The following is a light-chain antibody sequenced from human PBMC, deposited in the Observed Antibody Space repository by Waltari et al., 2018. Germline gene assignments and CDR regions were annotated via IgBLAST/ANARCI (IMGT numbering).Light chain of an antibody. CDR1: QSVSSY. J-gene: IGKJ4*02. V-gene: IGKV3-11*01. CDR2: DAS. CDR3: QQRSNWPLT. Sequence: EIVLTQSPATLSLSPGERATLSCRARQSVSSYLAWYQQKPGQAPRLLIYDASNRATVIPARFSGSGSGTDFTLTISSLEPEDFAVYYCQQRSNWPLTFGGGTKVEIK.